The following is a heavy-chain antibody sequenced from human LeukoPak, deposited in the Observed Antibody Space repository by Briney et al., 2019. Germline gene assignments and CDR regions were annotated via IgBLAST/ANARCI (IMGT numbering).Heavy chain of an antibody. CDR3: ANAFYCSSTSCYRWFDP. J-gene: IGHJ5*02. CDR2: IRGSGGST. Sequence: GGSLRLSCAASGFTFSSYAMSWVRQAPGKGLEWVSAIRGSGGSTYYADSVKGRFTISRDNSKNTLYLQMNSLRAEDTAVYYCANAFYCSSTSCYRWFDPWGQGTLVTVSS. V-gene: IGHV3-23*01. D-gene: IGHD2-2*01. CDR1: GFTFSSYA.